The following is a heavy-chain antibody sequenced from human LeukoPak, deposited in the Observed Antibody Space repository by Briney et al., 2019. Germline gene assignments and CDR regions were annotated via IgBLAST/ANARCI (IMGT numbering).Heavy chain of an antibody. D-gene: IGHD1-26*01. CDR2: IYYSGST. V-gene: IGHV4-59*01. CDR3: ARGGSPHYFDS. CDR1: GGSISSFY. Sequence: RSSETLSLTCTVSGGSISSFYWSWIRQPPGKGLEWIGYIYYSGSTNCNPSLKSRLTISMDTSNNQFSLKLNSVTAADTAVYYCARGGSPHYFDSWGQGTLVTVSS. J-gene: IGHJ4*02.